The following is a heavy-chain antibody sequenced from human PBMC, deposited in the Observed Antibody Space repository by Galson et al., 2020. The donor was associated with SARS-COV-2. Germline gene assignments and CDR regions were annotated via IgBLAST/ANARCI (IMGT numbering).Heavy chain of an antibody. D-gene: IGHD6-13*01. CDR3: ATAPGIAAAGTGWFDC. Sequence: ASVKVSCKVSGYTLTELSMHWVRQAPGKGLEWMGGFDPEDGETIYAQKFQGRVTMTEDTSTDTAYMELSSLRSEDTAVYYCATAPGIAAAGTGWFDCWGQGTLVTVSA. CDR1: GYTLTELS. V-gene: IGHV1-24*01. J-gene: IGHJ5*01. CDR2: FDPEDGET.